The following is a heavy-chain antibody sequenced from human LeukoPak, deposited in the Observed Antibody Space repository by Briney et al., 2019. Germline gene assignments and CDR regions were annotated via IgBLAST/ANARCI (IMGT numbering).Heavy chain of an antibody. CDR3: ASSRDYNSALQI. CDR1: GGSISSGGFS. V-gene: IGHV4-30-2*01. J-gene: IGHJ3*02. D-gene: IGHD1-20*01. CDR2: SYHNGIT. Sequence: SQTLSLTCDVSGGSISSGGFSWSWIRQPPQKGLEWIGYSYHNGITYYSPSLKSRVTISVDRSKNHFSLKLTSVTAADTAMYYCASSRDYNSALQIWGQGTMVTVSS.